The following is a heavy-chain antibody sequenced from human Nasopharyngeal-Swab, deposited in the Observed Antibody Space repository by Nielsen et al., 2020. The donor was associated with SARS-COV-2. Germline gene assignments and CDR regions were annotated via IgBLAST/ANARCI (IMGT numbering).Heavy chain of an antibody. CDR1: GGSISSYY. CDR2: IYYSGST. Sequence: SETLSLTFTVSGGSISSYYWSWIRQPPGKGLEWFGYIYYSGSTNYNPSLKSRVTISVDTSKNQFSLKLSSVTAADTAVYYCARGPISIVVAQYYFDYWGQGTLVTVSS. D-gene: IGHD3-22*01. J-gene: IGHJ4*02. CDR3: ARGPISIVVAQYYFDY. V-gene: IGHV4-59*08.